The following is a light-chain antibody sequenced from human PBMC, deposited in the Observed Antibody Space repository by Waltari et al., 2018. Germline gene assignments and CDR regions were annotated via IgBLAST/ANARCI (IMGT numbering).Light chain of an antibody. V-gene: IGKV2-30*01. CDR1: QSLVSVDGNIY. CDR3: MQASHWPPYT. CDR2: KVS. Sequence: DVVMTQSPLSLPVTLGQPASISCRSSQSLVSVDGNIYLNWYHQRPGQSPRRRVYKVSIRDSGVPDRFGGSGSATDFSLKSSRVEADDVGVYYCMQASHWPPYTFGQGTKLEI. J-gene: IGKJ2*01.